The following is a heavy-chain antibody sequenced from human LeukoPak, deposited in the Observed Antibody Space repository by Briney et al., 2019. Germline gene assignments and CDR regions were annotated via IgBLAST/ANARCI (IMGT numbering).Heavy chain of an antibody. CDR3: ARDGGYYYGSGTFVGV. J-gene: IGHJ4*02. Sequence: GASVKVSCKASGYTFSSYGISWVRQAPGQGLEWMGWISAHNGDTKYTQKLQGRATMSTDTSTSTAYMELRSLTSDDTAVYYCARDGGYYYGSGTFVGVWGQGTLVTVSS. CDR1: GYTFSSYG. V-gene: IGHV1-18*01. D-gene: IGHD3-10*01. CDR2: ISAHNGDT.